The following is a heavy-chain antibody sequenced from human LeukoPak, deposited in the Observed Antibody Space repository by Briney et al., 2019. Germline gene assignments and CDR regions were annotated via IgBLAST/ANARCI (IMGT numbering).Heavy chain of an antibody. D-gene: IGHD3-10*02. J-gene: IGHJ3*02. V-gene: IGHV4-39*07. CDR1: GGSISSRSYF. Sequence: SETLSLTCTVSGGSISSRSYFWGWIRQPPGKGLEWIGSIYYKGNTYFNPSLKSRVTISADTSKNQFSLKLSSVTAADTAVYYCARDLFRDAFDIWGQGTMVTVSS. CDR2: IYYKGNT. CDR3: ARDLFRDAFDI.